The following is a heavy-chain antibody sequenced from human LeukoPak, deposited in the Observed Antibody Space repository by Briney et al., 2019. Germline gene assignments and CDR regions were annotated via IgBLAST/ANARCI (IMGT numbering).Heavy chain of an antibody. V-gene: IGHV4-34*01. CDR2: INHSGST. D-gene: IGHD3-10*01. CDR3: ARGSPYYYGSGIDY. J-gene: IGHJ4*02. CDR1: GGSFSGYY. Sequence: PSETLSLTCAVYGGSFSGYYWSWIRQPPGKGLEWIGEINHSGSTNYNPSLKSRVTISVDTSKNQFSLKLSSVTAVDTAVYYCARGSPYYYGSGIDYWGQGTLVTVSS.